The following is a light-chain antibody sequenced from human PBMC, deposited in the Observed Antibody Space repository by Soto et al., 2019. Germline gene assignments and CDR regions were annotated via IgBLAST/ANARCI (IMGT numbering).Light chain of an antibody. CDR2: AAS. V-gene: IGKV1-9*01. CDR1: QGISSY. Sequence: DIQLTQSPSFLSASVRDRVTITCRASQGISSYLAWYQQKPGKAPNLLIYAASTLQSGVPSRFSGSGSGTEFTLTISSLQPEDFATYYCQQLNSYPTFGGGTKVEIK. CDR3: QQLNSYPT. J-gene: IGKJ4*01.